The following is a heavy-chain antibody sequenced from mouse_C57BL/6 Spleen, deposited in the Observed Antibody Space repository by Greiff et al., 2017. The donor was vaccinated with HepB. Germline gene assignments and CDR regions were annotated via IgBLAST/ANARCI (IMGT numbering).Heavy chain of an antibody. V-gene: IGHV10-1*01. Sequence: EVKLVESGGGLVQPKGSLKLSCAASGFSFNTYAMNWVRQAPGKGLEWVARIRSKSNNYATYYADSVKDRFTISRDDSESMLYLQMNNLKTEDTAMYYCVRHSVTTVHAMDYWGQGTSVTVSS. D-gene: IGHD1-1*01. CDR3: VRHSVTTVHAMDY. J-gene: IGHJ4*01. CDR2: IRSKSNNYAT. CDR1: GFSFNTYA.